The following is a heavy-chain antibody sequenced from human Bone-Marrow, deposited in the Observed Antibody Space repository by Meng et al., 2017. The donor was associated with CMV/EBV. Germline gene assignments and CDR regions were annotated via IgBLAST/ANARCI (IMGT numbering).Heavy chain of an antibody. CDR2: ISSGGSTK. J-gene: IGHJ4*02. CDR3: ARDRDRSSSQRFDY. V-gene: IGHV3-48*03. Sequence: GGSLRLSCAASGFTFSSYEMNWVRQAPGKGLEWVSYISSGGSTKYYADSVKGRFTISRDNAENSLYLQMNSLRAEDTAVYYCARDRDRSSSQRFDYWGQRTLVTVSS. CDR1: GFTFSSYE. D-gene: IGHD6-6*01.